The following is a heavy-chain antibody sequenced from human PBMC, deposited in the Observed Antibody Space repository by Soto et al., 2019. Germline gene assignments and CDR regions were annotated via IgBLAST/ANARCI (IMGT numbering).Heavy chain of an antibody. CDR1: GFTFSSYS. V-gene: IGHV3-21*01. D-gene: IGHD6-6*01. CDR3: ASHLYSSYEMGPDY. Sequence: EVQLVESGGGLVKPGGSLRLSCAASGFTFSSYSMNWVRQAPGKGLEWVSSISSSSSYIYYADSVKGRFTISRDNAKNSLYLQMNILRAEDTAVYYCASHLYSSYEMGPDYWGQGTLVTVSS. CDR2: ISSSSSYI. J-gene: IGHJ4*02.